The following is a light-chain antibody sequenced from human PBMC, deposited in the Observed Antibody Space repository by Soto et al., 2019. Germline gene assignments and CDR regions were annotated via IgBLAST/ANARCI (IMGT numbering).Light chain of an antibody. Sequence: NHVTHSPSSLSASIGDIVTTAFRASQGLNSYLAWYQQKPGKAPKLLIYAASTLQSGVPSRFNDGGSGIDFTLTISSLQPDDSATYYCQRRYNAWTFGEGTKVDIK. V-gene: IGKV1-39*01. J-gene: IGKJ1*01. CDR3: QRRYNAWT. CDR2: AAS. CDR1: QGLNSY.